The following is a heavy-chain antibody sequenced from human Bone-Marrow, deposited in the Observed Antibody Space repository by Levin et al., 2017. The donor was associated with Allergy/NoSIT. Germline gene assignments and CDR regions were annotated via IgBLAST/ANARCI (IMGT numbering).Heavy chain of an antibody. Sequence: SQTLSLTCAISGDSVSSSSAAWNWIRQSPSRGLEWLGRTYYRSKKWYNDYAVSVKSRITINPDTSKNQFSLQLNSVTPEDTAVYYCARDFYSDSSGYYRYFDYWGQGTLVTVSS. CDR1: GDSVSSSSAA. CDR2: TYYRSKKWYN. CDR3: ARDFYSDSSGYYRYFDY. V-gene: IGHV6-1*01. D-gene: IGHD3-22*01. J-gene: IGHJ4*02.